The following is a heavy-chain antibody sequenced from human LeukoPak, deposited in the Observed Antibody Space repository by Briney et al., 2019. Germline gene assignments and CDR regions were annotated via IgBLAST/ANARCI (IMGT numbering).Heavy chain of an antibody. CDR1: GFTFSDYY. V-gene: IGHV3-11*01. Sequence: GGTLRLSCEASGFTFSDYYMSWIRQAPGKGLEWVSYISSSGSTIYYADSMKGRSTISRDNAKISLYLPMNSLRDEDTAVYYWARDQYYYGSWILEVWGKGTTVTVSS. D-gene: IGHD3-10*01. CDR2: ISSSGSTI. J-gene: IGHJ6*04. CDR3: ARDQYYYGSWILEV.